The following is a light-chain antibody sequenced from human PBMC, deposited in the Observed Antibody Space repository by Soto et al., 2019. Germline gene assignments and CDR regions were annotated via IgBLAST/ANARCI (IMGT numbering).Light chain of an antibody. J-gene: IGLJ1*01. CDR1: SSNIGSNT. CDR3: AAWDDSLNGHV. Sequence: QAVLTQPPSASGTPGQRVTISCSGSSSNIGSNTVNWYQQLPGTAPKLLMYSNNQRPPGVPGRLSGSKSGTSASLAISGLQSEDVADYYCAAWDDSLNGHVFGTGTKLTVL. V-gene: IGLV1-44*01. CDR2: SNN.